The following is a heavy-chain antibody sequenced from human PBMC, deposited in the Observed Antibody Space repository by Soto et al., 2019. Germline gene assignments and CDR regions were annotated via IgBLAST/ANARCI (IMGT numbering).Heavy chain of an antibody. CDR3: GRHVPAAGYYYGMDV. V-gene: IGHV1-69*12. CDR2: IIPIFGTA. Sequence: QVQLVQSGAEVKKPGSSVKVSCKASGGTFSSYAVSWVRQAPGQGLEWMGGIIPIFGTADYAQKFQGRVTITADESTSTAYMELSSLRSEDTAVYYCGRHVPAAGYYYGMDVWGQGTTVTVSS. J-gene: IGHJ6*02. CDR1: GGTFSSYA. D-gene: IGHD2-2*01.